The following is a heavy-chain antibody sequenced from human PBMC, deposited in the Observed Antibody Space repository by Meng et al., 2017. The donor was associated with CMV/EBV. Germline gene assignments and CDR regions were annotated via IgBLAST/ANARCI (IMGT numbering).Heavy chain of an antibody. V-gene: IGHV3-74*01. J-gene: IGHJ4*02. CDR3: ARDNAASYYDFWSGYYTSLDY. CDR1: YW. Sequence: YWVHWVRQAPGKGLVWVSRINSDGSSTSYADSVKGRFTISRDNAKNTLYLQMNSLRAEDTAVYYCARDNAASYYDFWSGYYTSLDYWGQGTLVTVSS. CDR2: INSDGSST. D-gene: IGHD3-3*01.